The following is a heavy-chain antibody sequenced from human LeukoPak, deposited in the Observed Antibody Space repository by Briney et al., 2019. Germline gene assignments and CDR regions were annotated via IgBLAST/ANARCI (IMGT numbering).Heavy chain of an antibody. V-gene: IGHV4-39*01. D-gene: IGHD3-10*01. CDR1: GGSISSSSYY. J-gene: IGHJ4*02. CDR2: IYYSGST. CDR3: ASPGAPFDY. Sequence: SETLSLTCTVSGGSISSSSYYWGWIRQPPGKGLEWIGGIYYSGSTYYNPSLKSRVTISVDTSKNQFSLKLSSVTAADTAVYYCASPGAPFDYWGQGTLVTVSS.